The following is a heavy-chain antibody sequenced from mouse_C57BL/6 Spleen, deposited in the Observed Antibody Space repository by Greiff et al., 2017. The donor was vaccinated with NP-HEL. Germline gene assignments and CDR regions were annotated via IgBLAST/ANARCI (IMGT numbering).Heavy chain of an antibody. Sequence: EVMLVESGGGLVKPGGSLKLSCAASGFTFSDYGMHWVRQAPEKGLEWVAYISSGSSTIYYADTVKGRFTISRDNAKNTLFLQMTSLRSEDTAMYYCARPHYYGSSYGWFAYWGQGTLVTVSA. CDR3: ARPHYYGSSYGWFAY. V-gene: IGHV5-17*01. J-gene: IGHJ3*01. CDR1: GFTFSDYG. D-gene: IGHD1-1*01. CDR2: ISSGSSTI.